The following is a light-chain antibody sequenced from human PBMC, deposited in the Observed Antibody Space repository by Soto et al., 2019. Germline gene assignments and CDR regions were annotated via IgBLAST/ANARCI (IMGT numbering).Light chain of an antibody. V-gene: IGLV2-14*03. CDR2: DVT. J-gene: IGLJ2*01. CDR1: SSDMGGYHY. Sequence: QSVLTQPASVSGSPGQSITISCTGTSSDMGGYHYVSWYQQHPGKAPKLIIYDVTNRPTTVADRFSGSKSGNSASLTISGLQAEDEADYFCGSYTSSTTLVVFGGGTKLTVL. CDR3: GSYTSSTTLVV.